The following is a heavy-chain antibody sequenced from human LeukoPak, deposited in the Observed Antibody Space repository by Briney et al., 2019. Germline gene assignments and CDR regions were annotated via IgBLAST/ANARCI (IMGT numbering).Heavy chain of an antibody. D-gene: IGHD3-3*01. Sequence: SETLSLTCTVSGGSISSYYWSWIRQPPGKGLEWIGYIYYSGSTNYNPSLKSRVTISVDTSKNQLSLKLSSVTAADTAVYYCARAPTIFGVVIFYFDYWGQGTLVTVSS. CDR3: ARAPTIFGVVIFYFDY. J-gene: IGHJ4*02. CDR1: GGSISSYY. V-gene: IGHV4-59*01. CDR2: IYYSGST.